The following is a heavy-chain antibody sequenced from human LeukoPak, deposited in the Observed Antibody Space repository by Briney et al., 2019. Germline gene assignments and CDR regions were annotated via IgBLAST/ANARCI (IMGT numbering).Heavy chain of an antibody. J-gene: IGHJ6*02. Sequence: PSETLSLTCTVSGGSISSSSYYWGWIRQPPGKGLEWIGSIYYSGSTYYNPSLKSRVTISVDTSKNQFSLKLSSVTAADTAVYYCARVRGYLGPVGHMDVWGQGTTVTVSS. V-gene: IGHV4-39*07. D-gene: IGHD1-26*01. CDR3: ARVRGYLGPVGHMDV. CDR1: GGSISSSSYY. CDR2: IYYSGST.